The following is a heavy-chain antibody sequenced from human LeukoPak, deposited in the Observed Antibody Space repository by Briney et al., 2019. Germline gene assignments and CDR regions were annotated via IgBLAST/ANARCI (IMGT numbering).Heavy chain of an antibody. CDR3: ARVWSGGYYDSSGYPPDY. J-gene: IGHJ4*02. CDR2: INPSGGST. V-gene: IGHV1-46*01. CDR1: GYTFTSYY. D-gene: IGHD3-22*01. Sequence: GASVKVSCKASGYTFTSYYMHWVRQAPGQGLEWMGIINPSGGSTSYAQKFQGRVTMTRDRSTSTVYMELSSLRSEDTAVYYCARVWSGGYYDSSGYPPDYWGQGTLVTVSS.